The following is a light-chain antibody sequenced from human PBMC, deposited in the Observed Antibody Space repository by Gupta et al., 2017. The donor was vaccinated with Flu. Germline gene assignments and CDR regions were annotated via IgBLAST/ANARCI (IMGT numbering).Light chain of an antibody. CDR2: AAS. CDR3: LQHNSDPYT. CDR1: QGIRDD. J-gene: IGKJ2*01. Sequence: DIHMTESPSSLSASVGDRVTITCRESQGIRDDLNWFQQKPGKAPKRLIYAASNLESWVPSRFSGSKYRTEFTLTINSLQPEDFATYYCLQHNSDPYTFGQGTKLEI. V-gene: IGKV1-17*01.